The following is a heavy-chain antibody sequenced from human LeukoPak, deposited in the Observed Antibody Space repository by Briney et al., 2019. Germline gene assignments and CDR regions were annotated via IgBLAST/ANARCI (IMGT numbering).Heavy chain of an antibody. J-gene: IGHJ3*02. CDR2: IRYDGSNK. CDR3: AVLVRGYDRGDAFDI. D-gene: IGHD5-12*01. V-gene: IGHV3-30*02. Sequence: PSGTLSLTCAVSGGSISSSNWWSWVRQPPGKGLEWVAFIRYDGSNKYYADSVKGRFTISRDNSKNTLYLQMNSLRAEDTAVYYCAVLVRGYDRGDAFDIWGQGTMVTVSS. CDR1: GGSISSSNW.